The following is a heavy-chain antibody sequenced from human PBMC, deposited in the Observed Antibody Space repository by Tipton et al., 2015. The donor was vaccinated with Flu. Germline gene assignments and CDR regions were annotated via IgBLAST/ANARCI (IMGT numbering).Heavy chain of an antibody. CDR3: ARRGYGGPYYYYYMDV. CDR2: FDPEDGET. D-gene: IGHD2-15*01. J-gene: IGHJ6*03. CDR1: GYTLTELS. Sequence: QLVQSGPEVKKPGASVKVSCKVSGYTLTELSMHWVRQAPGKGLEWMGGFDPEDGETIYAQKFQGRVTMTRNTSISTAYMELSSLRSEDTAVYYCARRGYGGPYYYYYMDVWAKGPRSPSP. V-gene: IGHV1-24*01.